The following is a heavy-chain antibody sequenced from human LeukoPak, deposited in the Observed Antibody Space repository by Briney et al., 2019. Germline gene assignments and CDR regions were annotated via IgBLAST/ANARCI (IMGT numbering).Heavy chain of an antibody. V-gene: IGHV3-30*02. J-gene: IGHJ5*02. D-gene: IGHD1-26*01. CDR1: GFTFGDYA. CDR2: IRYDASHK. CDR3: AKAGGTYYPDHFDP. Sequence: GRSLRLSCTASGFTFGDYAMSWVRQAPGKGLEWVAFIRYDASHKYYADSVKGRFTISRDNSKNTLYMQMDSLRVEDTAVYYCAKAGGTYYPDHFDPWGQGTLVTVSS.